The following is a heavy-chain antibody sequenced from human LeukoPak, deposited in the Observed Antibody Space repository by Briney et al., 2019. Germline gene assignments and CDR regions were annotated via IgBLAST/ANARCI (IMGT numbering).Heavy chain of an antibody. D-gene: IGHD3-22*01. Sequence: GGSLRLSCAASGFTFSSYSMNWVRQAPGKGLEWVSSISSSSIYIYYADSVKGQFTISRDNAKNSLYLQMNSLRAEDTAVYYCAREGYYDSSGSLSFFDYWGQGTLVTVSS. CDR3: AREGYYDSSGSLSFFDY. CDR1: GFTFSSYS. J-gene: IGHJ4*02. V-gene: IGHV3-21*01. CDR2: ISSSSIYI.